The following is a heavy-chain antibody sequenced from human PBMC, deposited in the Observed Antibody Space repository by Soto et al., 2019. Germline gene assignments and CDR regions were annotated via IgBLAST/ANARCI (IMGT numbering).Heavy chain of an antibody. D-gene: IGHD3-3*01. V-gene: IGHV3-48*04. CDR1: GFTFRHYS. Sequence: GGSLRLSCAASGFTFRHYSMHWVRQAPGMGLEWVAYISTSSSPRYYADSVKGRFTISRDNAKNSLYLQMNSLGAEDTAVYYCARVGLRGGVVITLYYALDVWGQGTTVTVSS. J-gene: IGHJ6*02. CDR3: ARVGLRGGVVITLYYALDV. CDR2: ISTSSSPR.